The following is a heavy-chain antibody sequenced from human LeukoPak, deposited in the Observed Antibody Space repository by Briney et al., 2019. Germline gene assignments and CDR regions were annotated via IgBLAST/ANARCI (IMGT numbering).Heavy chain of an antibody. Sequence: GGSLRLSYAASGFTFSSYAMSWVRQAPGKGLEWVSAISGSGGSTYYADSVKGRFTISRDNSKNTLYLQMNSLRAEDTAVYYCAKDLSYDILTGGHDYWGQGTLVTVSS. V-gene: IGHV3-23*01. CDR2: ISGSGGST. J-gene: IGHJ4*02. CDR1: GFTFSSYA. D-gene: IGHD3-9*01. CDR3: AKDLSYDILTGGHDY.